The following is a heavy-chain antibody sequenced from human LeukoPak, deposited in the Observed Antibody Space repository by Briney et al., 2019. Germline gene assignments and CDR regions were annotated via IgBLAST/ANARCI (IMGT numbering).Heavy chain of an antibody. Sequence: SETLSLTCTVSGGSISSSSYYWGWIRQPPGKGLEWIGSIYYSGSTYYNPSLKSRVTISVDTSKNQSSLKLSSVTAADTAVYYCAGGGDDYGGKRRSTKRPYYYMDVWGKGTTVTVSS. CDR1: GGSISSSSYY. J-gene: IGHJ6*03. CDR3: AGGGDDYGGKRRSTKRPYYYMDV. V-gene: IGHV4-39*01. CDR2: IYYSGST. D-gene: IGHD4-23*01.